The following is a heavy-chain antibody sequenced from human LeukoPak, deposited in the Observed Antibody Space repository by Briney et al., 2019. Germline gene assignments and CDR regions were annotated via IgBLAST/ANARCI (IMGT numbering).Heavy chain of an antibody. V-gene: IGHV4-31*03. CDR2: IYYSGST. D-gene: IGHD6-19*01. CDR3: ARSIAVAGKGLDY. CDR1: GGSISSGGSR. Sequence: PSETLSLTCNVSGGSISSGGSRWSWIRQHPGKGLEWIGYIYYSGSTYYNPSLESRLTMSVDTSKNQFSLHLTSVTAADTAVYYCARSIAVAGKGLDYWGQGTLVTVSS. J-gene: IGHJ4*02.